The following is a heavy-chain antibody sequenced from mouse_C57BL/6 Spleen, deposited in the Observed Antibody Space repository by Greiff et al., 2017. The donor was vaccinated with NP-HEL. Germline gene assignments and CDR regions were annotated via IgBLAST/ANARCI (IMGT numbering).Heavy chain of an antibody. V-gene: IGHV1-80*01. CDR3: TTSHYYGSSYEIAY. J-gene: IGHJ3*01. Sequence: QVQLQQSGAELVKPGASVKISCKASGYAFSSYWMNWVKQRPGKGLEWIGQIYPGDGDTNYNGKFKGKATLTADKSSSTAYMQLSSLTSEDTAVYYCTTSHYYGSSYEIAYWGQGTLVTVSA. D-gene: IGHD1-1*01. CDR1: GYAFSSYW. CDR2: IYPGDGDT.